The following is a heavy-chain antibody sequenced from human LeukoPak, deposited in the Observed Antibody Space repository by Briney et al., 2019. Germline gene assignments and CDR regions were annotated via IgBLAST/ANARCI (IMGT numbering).Heavy chain of an antibody. J-gene: IGHJ6*03. CDR3: AGETGWQDLTLEQSYYYYMDV. D-gene: IGHD1/OR15-1a*01. CDR1: GFTFSSVG. CDR2: ISGSGATT. Sequence: SGGSLSLSCAASGFTFSSVGMGSVRQAPGGGLEWVSAISGSGATTYYADSVKGRFTISRDNAKNSLYLQMNSLRAEDTAVYYCAGETGWQDLTLEQSYYYYMDVWGKGTTVTVSS. V-gene: IGHV3-23*01.